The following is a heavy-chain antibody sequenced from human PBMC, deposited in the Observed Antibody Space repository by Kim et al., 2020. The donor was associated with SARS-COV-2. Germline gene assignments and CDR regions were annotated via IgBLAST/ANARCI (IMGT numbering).Heavy chain of an antibody. J-gene: IGHJ4*02. CDR2: VKSKTDGGTI. D-gene: IGHD2-2*01. Sequence: GGSLRLSCAAYGFTFSNAWMTWVRQAPGKGLECVGRVKSKTDGGTIDYNAPVKGRFTISRDDSRNTLYLQMNSLKTEDTAVYYCYCSSTSCYGKWGQGTLVTVSS. V-gene: IGHV3-15*01. CDR1: GFTFSNAW. CDR3: YCSSTSCYGK.